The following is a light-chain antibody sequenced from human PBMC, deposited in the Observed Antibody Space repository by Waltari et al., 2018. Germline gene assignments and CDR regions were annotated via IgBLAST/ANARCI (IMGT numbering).Light chain of an antibody. Sequence: IQMTQSPPSLSASVGDRVTITCRSSQTIDTYLNWYQEKPGETPKLLISAAPTLQSGVPSRFSGSGSGTDFTLTISSLQPEDFATYYCQQSYNIPLTFGGGTKVEIK. CDR2: AAP. J-gene: IGKJ4*01. CDR1: QTIDTY. V-gene: IGKV1-39*01. CDR3: QQSYNIPLT.